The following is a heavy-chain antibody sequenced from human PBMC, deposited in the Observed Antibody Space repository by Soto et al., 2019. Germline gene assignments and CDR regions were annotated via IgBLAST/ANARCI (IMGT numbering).Heavy chain of an antibody. CDR2: VSQGGAAAYLAEGETN. V-gene: IGHV4-59*01. Sequence: QAQLQESGPGLVMPSETLSLTFTVSGAFLNNFFWSWIRQTPGKGLQQIGYVSQGGAAAYLAEGETNGYNPSLESRATISMDLHKNQFSLRLTSVTAADTAVYYCARDRGGITVSSKPLGEWFDPWGQGTLVTVSS. J-gene: IGHJ5*02. D-gene: IGHD3-16*01. CDR3: ARDRGGITVSSKPLGEWFDP. CDR1: GAFLNNFF.